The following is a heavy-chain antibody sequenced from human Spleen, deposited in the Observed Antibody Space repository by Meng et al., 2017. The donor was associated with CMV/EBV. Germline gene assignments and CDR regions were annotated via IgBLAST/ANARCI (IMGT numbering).Heavy chain of an antibody. V-gene: IGHV1-18*01. CDR2: VSAENGDT. D-gene: IGHD4-17*01. CDR3: ARAGAAVTTNFDF. CDR1: GYTFTSYG. Sequence: QVQLVQSGAEVKSPGASVKVSCKASGYTFTSYGISWVRQAPGQGLEWVGWVSAENGDTDYGQKFQGRVTVTADTFTNTAYMEMRSLRSDDSAMYYCARAGAAVTTNFDFWGQGTLVTVSS. J-gene: IGHJ4*02.